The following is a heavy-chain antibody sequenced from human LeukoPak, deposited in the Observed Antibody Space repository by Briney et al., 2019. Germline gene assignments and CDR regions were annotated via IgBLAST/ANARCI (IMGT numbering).Heavy chain of an antibody. CDR1: GFTFSSYA. V-gene: IGHV3-23*01. CDR2: ISGSGGST. J-gene: IGHJ6*02. CDR3: AKVGHGDYVYYYYGMDV. D-gene: IGHD4-17*01. Sequence: GGSPRLSCAASGFTFSSYAMSWVRQAPGKGLEWVSAISGSGGSTYYADSVKGRFTISRDNSKNTLYLQMNSLRAEDTAVYYCAKVGHGDYVYYYYGMDVWGQGTTVTISS.